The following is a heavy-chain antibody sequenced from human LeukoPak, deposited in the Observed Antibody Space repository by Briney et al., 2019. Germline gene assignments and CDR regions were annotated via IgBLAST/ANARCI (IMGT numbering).Heavy chain of an antibody. Sequence: SETLSLTCTVSGGSISSYYWSWIRQPPGKGLEWIGYIYYSGSTNYNPSLKSRVTISVDTSKNQFSLKLSSVTAADTAVYYCARDGDADYWGQGTLVTVSS. V-gene: IGHV4-59*01. CDR1: GGSISSYY. D-gene: IGHD7-27*01. J-gene: IGHJ4*02. CDR2: IYYSGST. CDR3: ARDGDADY.